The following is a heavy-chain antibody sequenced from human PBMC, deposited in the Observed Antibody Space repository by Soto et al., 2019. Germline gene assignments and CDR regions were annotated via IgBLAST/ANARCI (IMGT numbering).Heavy chain of an antibody. CDR1: GYLISSGYY. CDR3: ARDLSSGYDSYHFDY. V-gene: IGHV4-38-2*02. CDR2: IDYSGRT. Sequence: SETLSLTCSVSGYLISSGYYWGWVRQTPGKGLEWLGSIDYSGRTYKNPSLKSRVSASVDLSKNQFPLNLRSVTAADTAVYFCARDLSSGYDSYHFDYWGQGTLVTVSS. J-gene: IGHJ4*02. D-gene: IGHD3-22*01.